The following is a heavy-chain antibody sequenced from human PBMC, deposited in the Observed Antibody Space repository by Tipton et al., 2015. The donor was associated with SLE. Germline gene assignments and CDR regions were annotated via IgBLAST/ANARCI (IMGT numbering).Heavy chain of an antibody. CDR3: ARGPFQRWPPGAY. CDR2: IADTGSP. V-gene: IGHV4-34*01. CDR1: GGSFSGYH. Sequence: TLSLTCAVYGGSFSGYHWTWIRQPPGQGLEWIGEIADTGSPNYNPSLKSRVTISLDTSKSQFSLILNSLTAADTAVYYCARGPFQRWPPGAYWSQGTLVTVSS. D-gene: IGHD6-19*01. J-gene: IGHJ4*02.